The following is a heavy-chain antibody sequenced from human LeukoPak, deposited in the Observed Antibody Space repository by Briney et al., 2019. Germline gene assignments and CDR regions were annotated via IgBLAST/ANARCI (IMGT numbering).Heavy chain of an antibody. Sequence: GGSLRVSCAASGFTFSSYSMNRVRQAPGKGLEWVSSISSSSSYIYYADSVKGRFTISRDNAKNSLYLQMNSLRAEDTAVYYCASCIAVAGTFDYWGQGTLVTVSS. J-gene: IGHJ4*02. D-gene: IGHD6-19*01. CDR3: ASCIAVAGTFDY. CDR2: ISSSSSYI. CDR1: GFTFSSYS. V-gene: IGHV3-21*01.